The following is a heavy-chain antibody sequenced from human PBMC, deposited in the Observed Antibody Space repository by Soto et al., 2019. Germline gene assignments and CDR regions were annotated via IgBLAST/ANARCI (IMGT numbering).Heavy chain of an antibody. J-gene: IGHJ3*02. CDR1: GFSLSNARMG. V-gene: IGHV2-26*01. CDR2: IFSNDEK. CDR3: ARSTKGYGSTDAFDI. Sequence: QVTLKESGPVLVNPTEPLTLTCTVSGFSLSNARMGVSWIRQPPGKALEWLAHIFSNDEKSYSTSLKSRLTISKDTSKSQVVLTMTNMDPVDTATYYCARSTKGYGSTDAFDIWGQGTMVTVSS. D-gene: IGHD3-10*01.